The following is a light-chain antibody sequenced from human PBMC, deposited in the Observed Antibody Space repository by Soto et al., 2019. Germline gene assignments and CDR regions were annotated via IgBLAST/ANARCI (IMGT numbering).Light chain of an antibody. CDR2: DVT. CDR3: LSYAGSNTLL. Sequence: QSALTQPRSVSGSLGQSVTISCTGSDTAVGSYKYVSWFQHHPGNAPKLIIYDVTQRPSGVPDRFSGSKSGYRASLAISGLQADDEAMYYCLSYAGSNTLLFGGGTKLTVL. J-gene: IGLJ2*01. CDR1: DTAVGSYKY. V-gene: IGLV2-11*01.